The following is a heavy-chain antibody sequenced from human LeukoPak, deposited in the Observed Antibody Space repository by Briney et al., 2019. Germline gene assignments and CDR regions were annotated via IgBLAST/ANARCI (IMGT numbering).Heavy chain of an antibody. CDR1: GGSFSGYH. Sequence: SETLSLTCAVYGGSFSGYHWSWVRQPPGKGLEWIGEINHSGSTNYNPSLTSRVTISVDTSKNQFSLKLSSVTAADTAVYYCARDGSGWLWYFDLWGRGTLVTVSS. V-gene: IGHV4-34*01. D-gene: IGHD6-19*01. J-gene: IGHJ2*01. CDR3: ARDGSGWLWYFDL. CDR2: INHSGST.